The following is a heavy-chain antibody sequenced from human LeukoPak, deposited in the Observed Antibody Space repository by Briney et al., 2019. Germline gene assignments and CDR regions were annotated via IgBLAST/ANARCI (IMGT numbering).Heavy chain of an antibody. CDR2: ISAYNGNT. CDR1: GYTFTSYG. D-gene: IGHD2-15*01. J-gene: IGHJ5*02. V-gene: IGHV1-18*01. Sequence: ASVTVSCTASGYTFTSYGISWVRQAPGQGLEWMGWISAYNGNTNYAQKLQGRATMTTDTSTRTVYMELRSLRSDDTAVYYCARDQVVVVGAKFDPWGQGTLVTVSS. CDR3: ARDQVVVVGAKFDP.